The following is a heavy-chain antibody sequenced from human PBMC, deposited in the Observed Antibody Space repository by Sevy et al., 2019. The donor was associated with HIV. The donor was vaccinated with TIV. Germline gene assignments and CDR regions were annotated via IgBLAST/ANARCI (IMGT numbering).Heavy chain of an antibody. D-gene: IGHD1-26*01. J-gene: IGHJ3*02. CDR2: ISGSGGST. Sequence: GGSLRLSCAASGFTFSSYAMSWVRQAPGKGLEWVSAISGSGGSTYYADSVKDRFTISRDNSKNTLYLQMNSLGAEDTAVYYCAKEGSGSYYDRDAFDIWGQGTMVTVSS. CDR3: AKEGSGSYYDRDAFDI. CDR1: GFTFSSYA. V-gene: IGHV3-23*01.